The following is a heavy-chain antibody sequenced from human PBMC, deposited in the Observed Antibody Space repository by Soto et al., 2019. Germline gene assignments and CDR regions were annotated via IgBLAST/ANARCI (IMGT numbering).Heavy chain of an antibody. CDR3: ARDGGRHSGGIDY. V-gene: IGHV1-69*01. Sequence: QLVESGAEVKKPGSSVKVSCKASGGTFSSYSINWVRQAPGQGLEWMGEIIPIFGTANYAQKFQGRVTITADESTSTAYMELSSLRSEDTAVYYCARDGGRHSGGIDYWGQGTLVTVSS. CDR2: IIPIFGTA. D-gene: IGHD1-26*01. CDR1: GGTFSSYS. J-gene: IGHJ4*02.